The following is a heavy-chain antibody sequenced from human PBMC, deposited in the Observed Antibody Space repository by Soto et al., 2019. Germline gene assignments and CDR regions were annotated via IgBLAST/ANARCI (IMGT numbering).Heavy chain of an antibody. V-gene: IGHV4-34*01. CDR3: ARVRIQSLFMRRGGMDV. J-gene: IGHJ6*02. CDR1: GGSFSGYY. Sequence: ASETLSLTCAVYGGSFSGYYWSWIRQPPGKGLEWIGEINHSGSTNYNPSLKSRVTISVDTSKNQFSLKLSSVTAADTAVYYCARVRIQSLFMRRGGMDVWGQGTTVTVSS. D-gene: IGHD5-18*01. CDR2: INHSGST.